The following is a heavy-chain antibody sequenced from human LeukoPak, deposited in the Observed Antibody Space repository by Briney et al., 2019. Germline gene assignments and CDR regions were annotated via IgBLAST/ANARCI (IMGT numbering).Heavy chain of an antibody. V-gene: IGHV1-69*01. CDR3: ARIAVAGTFGY. Sequence: KISCKGSGYSFISNWIGWVRQAPGQGLEWMGGIIPIFGTANYAQKFQGRVTITADESTSTAYMELSSLRSEDTAVYYCARIAVAGTFGYWGQGTLVTVSS. CDR2: IIPIFGTA. J-gene: IGHJ4*02. CDR1: GYSFISNW. D-gene: IGHD6-19*01.